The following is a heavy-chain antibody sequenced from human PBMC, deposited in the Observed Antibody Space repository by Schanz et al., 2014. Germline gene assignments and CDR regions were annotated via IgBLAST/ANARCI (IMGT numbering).Heavy chain of an antibody. CDR3: ARNRGSGGQNWYFDL. V-gene: IGHV3-NL1*01. Sequence: QVQLVESGGGVVQPGRSLRLSCAASGFTFSSYGMHWVRQAPGKGLEWVSSISGDHRNTFYADSVKGRFTISRDNSKNTLFLQLNSLRADDTAVYYCARNRGSGGQNWYFDLWGRGTLVTVSS. CDR1: GFTFSSYG. CDR2: ISGDHRNT. D-gene: IGHD1-26*01. J-gene: IGHJ2*01.